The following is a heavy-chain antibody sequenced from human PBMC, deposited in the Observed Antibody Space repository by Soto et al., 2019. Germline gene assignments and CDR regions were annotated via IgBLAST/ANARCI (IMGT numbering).Heavy chain of an antibody. J-gene: IGHJ3*02. CDR1: GYSFTSYW. CDR2: IYPGDSDT. CDR3: ARRLRLGELSSYDAFDI. D-gene: IGHD3-16*02. V-gene: IGHV5-51*01. Sequence: LGESLKISCKGSGYSFTSYWIGWVRQMPGKGLEWMGIIYPGDSDTRYSPSFQGQVTISADKSISTAYLQWSSLKASDTAMYYCARRLRLGELSSYDAFDIWGQGTMVTVSS.